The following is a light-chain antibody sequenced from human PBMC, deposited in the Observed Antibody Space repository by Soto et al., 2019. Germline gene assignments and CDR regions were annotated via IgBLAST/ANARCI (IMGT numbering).Light chain of an antibody. CDR1: QSVSSY. V-gene: IGKV3-11*01. J-gene: IGKJ1*01. Sequence: EIVLTQSPGTLSLSPGERATLSCRASQSVSSYLAWYQQKPGQAPRLLIYDASNRATGIPARFSGSGSGTDFTLTISSLEPEDFAVYYCQLRSNWQWTFGQGTKVDIK. CDR2: DAS. CDR3: QLRSNWQWT.